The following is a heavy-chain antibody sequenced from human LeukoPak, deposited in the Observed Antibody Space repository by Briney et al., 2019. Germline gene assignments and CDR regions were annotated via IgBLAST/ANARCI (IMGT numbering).Heavy chain of an antibody. V-gene: IGHV1-18*01. CDR2: ISAYNGNT. J-gene: IGHJ4*02. CDR3: ARDRCSSTSCYARGFSGYLF. CDR1: GGTFGSYA. Sequence: ASVKVSCKASGGTFGSYAISWVRQAPGQGLEWMGWISAYNGNTNDAQKLQGRVTMTTDTSTSTAYMELRSLRSDDTAVYYCARDRCSSTSCYARGFSGYLFWGQGTLVTVSS. D-gene: IGHD2-2*01.